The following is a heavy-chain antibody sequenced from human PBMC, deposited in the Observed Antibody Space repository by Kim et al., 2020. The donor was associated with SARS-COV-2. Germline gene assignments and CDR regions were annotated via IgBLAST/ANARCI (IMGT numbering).Heavy chain of an antibody. Sequence: YADAGKVRFTICRDNSKNTLYLQMKSLRAEDTAVYHCTKGGIYYWYGMYVWGQGTTVTVSS. D-gene: IGHD1-1*01. CDR3: TKGGIYYWYGMYV. V-gene: IGHV3-30*02. J-gene: IGHJ6*02.